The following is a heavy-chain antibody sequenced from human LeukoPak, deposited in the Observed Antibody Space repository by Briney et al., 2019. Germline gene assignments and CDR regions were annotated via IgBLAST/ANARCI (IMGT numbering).Heavy chain of an antibody. CDR3: AKAGYCNGGTCYGNFAY. J-gene: IGHJ4*02. V-gene: IGHV3-23*01. Sequence: GGSLSLSCAASEDIFRNTYGMNWVRQAPGKGLGWVSGISGSGRNTYYADSVEGRFTISRANSKNTLYLQMNSLRDEDTDIYFCAKAGYCNGGTCYGNFAYWGQGTLVTVSS. CDR1: EDIFRNTYG. CDR2: ISGSGRNT. D-gene: IGHD2-15*01.